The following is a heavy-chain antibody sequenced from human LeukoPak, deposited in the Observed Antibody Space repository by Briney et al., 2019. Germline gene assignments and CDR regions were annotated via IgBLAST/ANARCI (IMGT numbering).Heavy chain of an antibody. CDR3: ARVDCGGDCYPDYYYMDV. V-gene: IGHV4-34*01. CDR1: GGSFSGYY. D-gene: IGHD2-21*01. J-gene: IGHJ6*03. Sequence: PSETLSLTCAVYGGSFSGYYWSWIRQPPGKGLEWIGEINHSGSTNYNPSLKSRVTISVDTSKNQFSLKLSSVTAADTAVYYCARVDCGGDCYPDYYYMDVWGKGTTVTVSS. CDR2: INHSGST.